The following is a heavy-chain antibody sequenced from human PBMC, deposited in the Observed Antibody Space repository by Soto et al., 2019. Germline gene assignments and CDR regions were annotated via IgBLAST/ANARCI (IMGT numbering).Heavy chain of an antibody. V-gene: IGHV1-46*02. CDR1: GYTFNAFY. CDR2: INPSGDGT. Sequence: ASVKVSCKAFGYTFNAFYMHWVRQAPGQGLEWMGVINPSGDGTSYAQKFQGRVTMTRDTSTSTVYMELSSLRSEDTAVYYCARVALGYDYADVWGQGTTVPVSS. J-gene: IGHJ6*02. D-gene: IGHD4-17*01. CDR3: ARVALGYDYADV.